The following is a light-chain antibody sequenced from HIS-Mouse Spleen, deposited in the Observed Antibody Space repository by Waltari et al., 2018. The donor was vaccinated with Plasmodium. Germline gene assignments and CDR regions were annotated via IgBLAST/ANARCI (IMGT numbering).Light chain of an antibody. CDR3: QKYNSAMYT. CDR1: QGISNY. V-gene: IGKV1-27*01. J-gene: IGKJ2*01. CDR2: AAS. Sequence: DIQMTQSPSSLSASVGDRVTLTCRASQGISNYLAWYQQKPGKVPKLLIDAASTLQSGVSWRFSGSGAGTDFTLTISSLQPEDVATYYCQKYNSAMYTFGQGTKLEIK.